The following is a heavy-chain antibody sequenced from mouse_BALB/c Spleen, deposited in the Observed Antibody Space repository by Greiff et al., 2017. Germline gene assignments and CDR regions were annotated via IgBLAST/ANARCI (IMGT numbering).Heavy chain of an antibody. CDR1: GYTFTSYW. D-gene: IGHD1-2*01. J-gene: IGHJ2*01. CDR3: ARRYGYGYFDY. V-gene: IGHV1-87*01. CDR2: IYPGDGDT. Sequence: VQLQESGAELARPGASVKLSCKASGYTFTSYWMQWVKQRPGQGLEWIGAIYPGDGDTRYTQKFKGKATLTADKSSSTAYMQLSSLASEDSAVYYCARRYGYGYFDYWGQGTTLTVSS.